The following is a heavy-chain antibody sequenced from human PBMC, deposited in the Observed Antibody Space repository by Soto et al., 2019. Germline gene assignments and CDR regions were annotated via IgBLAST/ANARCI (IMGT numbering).Heavy chain of an antibody. CDR3: ARDLAALYDSSGYYLDC. J-gene: IGHJ4*02. V-gene: IGHV1-2*02. Sequence: ASVKVSCKASGYTFSGYYMHWVRQAPGQGLEWMGWINPKSGGTKYAQKFQGRVTMTRDTSISTAYMELNRLSSDDTAVYYCARDLAALYDSSGYYLDCWGQGTLVTVSS. CDR1: GYTFSGYY. CDR2: INPKSGGT. D-gene: IGHD3-22*01.